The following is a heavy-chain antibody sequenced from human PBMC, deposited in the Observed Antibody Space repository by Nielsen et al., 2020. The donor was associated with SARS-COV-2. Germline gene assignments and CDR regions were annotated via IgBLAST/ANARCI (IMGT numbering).Heavy chain of an antibody. CDR1: GYRFTAYS. CDR2: IDPHSGGT. J-gene: IGHJ5*02. Sequence: ASVKVSCKASGYRFTAYSMHWVRQAPGQGPEWMGRIDPHSGGTNYAQKFQGRVTMTRDTSISTAYMELSRLRSDDTAVYYCARDYGENYGDYKDENWFDPWGQGTLVTVSS. CDR3: ARDYGENYGDYKDENWFDP. V-gene: IGHV1-2*06. D-gene: IGHD4-17*01.